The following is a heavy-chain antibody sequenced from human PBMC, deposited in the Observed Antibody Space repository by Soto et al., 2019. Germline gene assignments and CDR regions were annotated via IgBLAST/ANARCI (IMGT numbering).Heavy chain of an antibody. V-gene: IGHV5-51*01. J-gene: IGHJ6*02. CDR1: GYSFTNYW. CDR2: TFPGNSET. CDR3: ARSRYYDTTGYYPFYYYYGMDV. Sequence: LGESLKISCKGSGYSFTNYWIGWVRQMSGKGLELMGITFPGNSETRYSPSLQGHVTISADKSISTAYLQWSSLKASDTALYYCARSRYYDTTGYYPFYYYYGMDVWGQGTTVTVSS. D-gene: IGHD3-22*01.